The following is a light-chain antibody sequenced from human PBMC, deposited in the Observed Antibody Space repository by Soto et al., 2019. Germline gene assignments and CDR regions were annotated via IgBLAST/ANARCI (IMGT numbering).Light chain of an antibody. Sequence: IVLTHSPGTPSRSPGEIATLSFGASQSVSTNSLAWYQQKPGQAPRLLMYAASSRATGIPDRFSGSGSGTDFSLTISRLEPEDFAVYYCQQYGSSVLTFGGGTKVDIK. V-gene: IGKV3-20*01. CDR3: QQYGSSVLT. CDR1: QSVSTNS. CDR2: AAS. J-gene: IGKJ4*01.